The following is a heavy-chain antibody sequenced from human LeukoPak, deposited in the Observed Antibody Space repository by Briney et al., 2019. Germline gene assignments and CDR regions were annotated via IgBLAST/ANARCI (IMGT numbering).Heavy chain of an antibody. CDR2: IYSGGST. CDR3: ASHIGWYYDSSGYYWDY. CDR1: GFTVSSNY. J-gene: IGHJ4*02. D-gene: IGHD3-22*01. V-gene: IGHV3-53*01. Sequence: GGSLRLSCAASGFTVSSNYMSWVRQAPGKGLEWVSVIYSGGSTYYADSVKGRFTISRDNSKNTLYLQMNSLRAEDTAVYYCASHIGWYYDSSGYYWDYWGRGTLVTVSS.